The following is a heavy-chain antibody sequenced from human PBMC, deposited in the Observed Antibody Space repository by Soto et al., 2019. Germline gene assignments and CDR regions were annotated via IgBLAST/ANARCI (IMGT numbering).Heavy chain of an antibody. CDR2: ITPIFGTA. Sequence: QVQLVQSGAEVKKPGSSVKVSCKASGGTFSIYAISWVRQAPGQGPEWMGGITPIFGTANYAQKFQGRVTITADESTNTAYMELSSLRSEDKAVYYCAREYNWNSIYSGMDVWGQGTTVTVSS. D-gene: IGHD1-7*01. CDR1: GGTFSIYA. V-gene: IGHV1-69*01. CDR3: AREYNWNSIYSGMDV. J-gene: IGHJ6*02.